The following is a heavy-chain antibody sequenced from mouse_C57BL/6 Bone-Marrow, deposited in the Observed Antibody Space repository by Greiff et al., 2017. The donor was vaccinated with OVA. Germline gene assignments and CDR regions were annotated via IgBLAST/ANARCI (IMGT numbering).Heavy chain of an antibody. J-gene: IGHJ3*01. Sequence: VQLQQSGAELVRPGSSVKMSCKTSGYTFTSYGINWVKQRPGQGLEWIGYIYIGNGYTEYNEKFKGKATLTSDTSSSTAYMQLSSLTSEDSAIDVCARPFCYDYDEALSWFAYWGQGTLVTVSA. CDR3: ARPFCYDYDEALSWFAY. V-gene: IGHV1-58*01. D-gene: IGHD2-4*01. CDR2: IYIGNGYT. CDR1: GYTFTSYG.